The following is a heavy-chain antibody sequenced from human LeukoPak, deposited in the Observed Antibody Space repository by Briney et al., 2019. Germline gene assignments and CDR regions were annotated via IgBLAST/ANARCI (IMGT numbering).Heavy chain of an antibody. J-gene: IGHJ4*02. V-gene: IGHV3-33*01. CDR1: GFTFSSYG. CDR3: ARGMVGATYFDY. CDR2: IWYDGINK. Sequence: SGGSLRHSCAASGFTFSSYGMHWVRQAPGKGLEWVAVIWYDGINKYYADSVKGRFTISRDNSKNTLYLQMNGLRAEDTAVYYCARGMVGATYFDYWGQGTLVTVSS. D-gene: IGHD1-26*01.